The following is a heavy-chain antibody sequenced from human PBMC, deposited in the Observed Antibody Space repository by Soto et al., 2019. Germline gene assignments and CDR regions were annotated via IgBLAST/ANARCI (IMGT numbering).Heavy chain of an antibody. J-gene: IGHJ6*03. V-gene: IGHV3-33*01. Sequence: QVQLVESGGGVVQPGRSLRLSCAASGFTFSSYGMHWVRQAPGKGLEWVAVIWYDGSNKYYADSVKGRFTISRANSKNTLYLQMNSLRAEDTAVYYCARERAVAGNQHYMDVWGKGTTVTVSS. CDR2: IWYDGSNK. D-gene: IGHD6-19*01. CDR3: ARERAVAGNQHYMDV. CDR1: GFTFSSYG.